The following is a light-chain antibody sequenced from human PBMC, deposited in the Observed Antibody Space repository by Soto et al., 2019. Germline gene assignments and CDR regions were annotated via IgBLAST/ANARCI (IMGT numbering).Light chain of an antibody. Sequence: IVMTQSPATLSVPPGERATLYCRAGESVTSNLACYPPKPFQSPRLLLYVSWTRATGIPARFSGSGSGTEFTLTISSRQSGDFGVYYCQQYNNWPLTFGHGNKV. CDR1: ESVTSN. V-gene: IGKV3-15*01. CDR3: QQYNNWPLT. CDR2: VSW. J-gene: IGKJ1*01.